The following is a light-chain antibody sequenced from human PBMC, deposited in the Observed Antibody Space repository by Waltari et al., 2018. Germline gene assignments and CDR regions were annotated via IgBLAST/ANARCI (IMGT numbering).Light chain of an antibody. CDR1: QSISIW. CDR2: KPF. V-gene: IGKV1-5*03. CDR3: QHYNNYPVA. J-gene: IGKJ2*01. Sequence: DIQMTQSPSTLSASVGDRVTITCRASQSISIWLAWYLQKPGKAPKLLISKPFSLESGVPSRFSGSGSGTEFTLTISNLQPDDFATYYCQHYNNYPVAFGQGTKLEI.